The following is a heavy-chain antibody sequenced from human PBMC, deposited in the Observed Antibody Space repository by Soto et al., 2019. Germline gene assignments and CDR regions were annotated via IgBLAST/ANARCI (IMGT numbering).Heavy chain of an antibody. Sequence: QVQLQESGPGLVKPSETLSLTCTVSGASISRYYWSWIRQSPGKGLEWIGYMYYSGNANYNPSLRSRITISVDTSKNQFSLNLNSVTAADTAVYYCAREYPFHSAYFDYWGQGILVTVSS. J-gene: IGHJ4*02. CDR3: AREYPFHSAYFDY. D-gene: IGHD1-26*01. V-gene: IGHV4-59*01. CDR2: MYYSGNA. CDR1: GASISRYY.